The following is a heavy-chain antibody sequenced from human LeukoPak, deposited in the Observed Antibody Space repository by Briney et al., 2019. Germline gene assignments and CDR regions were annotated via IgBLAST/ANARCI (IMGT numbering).Heavy chain of an antibody. CDR3: ARVEQYSSSLLPDY. D-gene: IGHD6-13*01. Sequence: GASVKVSCKASGYTFTGYYMHWVRQAPGQGLEWMGWINPNSGGTNYAQKFQGWVTMTRDTSISTAYMELSRLRSDDTAVYYCARVEQYSSSLLPDYWGQGTLVTVSS. CDR1: GYTFTGYY. CDR2: INPNSGGT. V-gene: IGHV1-2*04. J-gene: IGHJ4*02.